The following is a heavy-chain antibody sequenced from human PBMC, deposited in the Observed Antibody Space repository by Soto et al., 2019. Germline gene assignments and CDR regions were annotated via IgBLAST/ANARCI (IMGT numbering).Heavy chain of an antibody. CDR3: TKYCFSDVCCDS. Sequence: VRKAPGKGLEWVSFISGSGDTKYYADSVKGRFTISRDNAKNSLYLQMSSLRDEDTAVYYCTKYCFSDVCCDSWGQGPLVTSPQ. J-gene: IGHJ4*02. V-gene: IGHV3-48*02. CDR2: ISGSGDTK. D-gene: IGHD2-8*02.